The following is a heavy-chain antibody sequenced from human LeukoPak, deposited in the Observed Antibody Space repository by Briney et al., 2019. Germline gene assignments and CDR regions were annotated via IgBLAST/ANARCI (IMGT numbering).Heavy chain of an antibody. CDR1: GFTFSSYS. CDR2: ISSSSSYI. CDR3: ARERQQLLDY. V-gene: IGHV3-21*01. D-gene: IGHD6-13*01. J-gene: IGHJ4*02. Sequence: GGSLRFSCAASGFTFSSYSMNWVRQAPGKGLEWVSSISSSSSYIYYVDSVKGRFTISRDNAKNSLYLQMNSLRAEDTAVYYCARERQQLLDYWGQGTLVTVSS.